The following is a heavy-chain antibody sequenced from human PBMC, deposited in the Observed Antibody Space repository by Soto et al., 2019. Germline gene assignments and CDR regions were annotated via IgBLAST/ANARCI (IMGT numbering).Heavy chain of an antibody. Sequence: QVQMVESGGGVVQPGRSLRLSCAASGFTFSSYGMHWVRQAPGTGLEWVAVIWYDGSNKYYADSVKGRFTISRDNSKNTLYLQMNSLRAEDTAVYYCARVSQGQWYFDLWGRGTLVTVSS. J-gene: IGHJ2*01. V-gene: IGHV3-33*01. CDR3: ARVSQGQWYFDL. CDR2: IWYDGSNK. CDR1: GFTFSSYG.